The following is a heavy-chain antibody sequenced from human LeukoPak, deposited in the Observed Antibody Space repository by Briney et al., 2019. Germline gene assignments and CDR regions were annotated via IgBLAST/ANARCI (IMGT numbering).Heavy chain of an antibody. CDR1: GGSISSGGYS. CDR2: IYHSGST. D-gene: IGHD6-13*01. J-gene: IGHJ4*02. CDR3: AGPTIAAAGTGPDY. V-gene: IGHV4-30-2*01. Sequence: SETLSLTCAVSGGSISSGGYSWSWIRQPPGKGLEWIEYIYHSGSTNYNPSLKSRVTISVDTSKNQFSLKLSSVIAADTAVYYCAGPTIAAAGTGPDYWGQGTLVTVSS.